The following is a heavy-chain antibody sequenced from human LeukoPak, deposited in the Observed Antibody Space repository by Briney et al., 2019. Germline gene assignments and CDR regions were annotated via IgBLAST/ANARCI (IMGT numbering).Heavy chain of an antibody. CDR2: IIPILGIA. J-gene: IGHJ6*02. CDR3: ARVFLGGYCSSTSCYPAYYYGMDV. Sequence: SVKVSCKASGGTVSSYAISWVRQAPGQGLEWMGRIIPILGIANYAQKFQGRVTITADKSTSTAYMELSSLRSEDTAVYYCARVFLGGYCSSTSCYPAYYYGMDVWGQGTTVTVSS. V-gene: IGHV1-69*04. CDR1: GGTVSSYA. D-gene: IGHD2-2*01.